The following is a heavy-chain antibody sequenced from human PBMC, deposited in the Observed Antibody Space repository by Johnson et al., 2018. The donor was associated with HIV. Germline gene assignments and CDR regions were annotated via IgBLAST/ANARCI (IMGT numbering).Heavy chain of an antibody. Sequence: VQLLESGGGLVQPGGSLRLSCAASGFTFSSYAMSWVRQAPGKGLEWVSAISGSGGSTYYADSVKDRFTISRDNSKNSLYLQMNSLRAEDTAVYYCAREMTHDDAFDIWGQGTMVTVSS. D-gene: IGHD2-21*02. V-gene: IGHV3-23*01. CDR3: AREMTHDDAFDI. CDR2: ISGSGGST. J-gene: IGHJ3*02. CDR1: GFTFSSYA.